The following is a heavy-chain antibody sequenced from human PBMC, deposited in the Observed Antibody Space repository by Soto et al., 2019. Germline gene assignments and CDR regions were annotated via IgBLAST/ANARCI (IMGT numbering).Heavy chain of an antibody. CDR2: IYYSGST. Sequence: QLQLQESGPGLVKPSETLSLTCTVSGGSISSSSYYWGWIRQPPGKGLEWVGSIYYSGSTYYNPSLKRRVPRSVDTSKNQFSLKRSPVTAADTAVYYCARHSWSRFVAAGPTEGWFDPWGQGTLVTVSS. V-gene: IGHV4-39*01. J-gene: IGHJ5*02. D-gene: IGHD6-13*01. CDR1: GGSISSSSYY. CDR3: ARHSWSRFVAAGPTEGWFDP.